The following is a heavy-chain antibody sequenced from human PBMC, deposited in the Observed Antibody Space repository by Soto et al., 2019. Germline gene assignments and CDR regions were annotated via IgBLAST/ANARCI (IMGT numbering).Heavy chain of an antibody. Sequence: PSETLSLTCTVSGGSISSSSYYWGWIRQPPGKGLEWIGSIYYSGSTYYNPSLKSRVTISVDTSKNQFSLKLSSVTAADTAVYYCARLSQYDFWSGYYMGFDYWGQGTLVTVSS. CDR2: IYYSGST. CDR3: ARLSQYDFWSGYYMGFDY. D-gene: IGHD3-3*01. J-gene: IGHJ4*02. CDR1: GGSISSSSYY. V-gene: IGHV4-39*01.